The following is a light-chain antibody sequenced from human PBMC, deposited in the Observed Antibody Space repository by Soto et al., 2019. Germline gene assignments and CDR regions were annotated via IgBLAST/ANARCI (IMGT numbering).Light chain of an antibody. J-gene: IGKJ4*01. CDR1: QSISDS. V-gene: IGKV1-5*01. CDR3: QQYDSYSPLT. CDR2: DVS. Sequence: VHMTHSPSTLSAYVVYRVSITFLSSQSISDSLAWYHQKPGKAPDLLISDVSKLERGVASRFSGSGSGTEFTLTISSMQPDDLATYYCQQYDSYSPLTFGGGTKVDI.